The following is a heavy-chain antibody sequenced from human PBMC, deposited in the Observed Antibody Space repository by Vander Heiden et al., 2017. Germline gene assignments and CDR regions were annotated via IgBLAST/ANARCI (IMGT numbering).Heavy chain of an antibody. D-gene: IGHD4-17*01. CDR3: ARIWGGYGDYFDY. CDR1: GFSLSTNGMR. V-gene: IGHV2-70*04. CDR2: IDWDDDK. Sequence: QVNLKESGPALVKPTQTLTLTCTFSGFSLSTNGMRVGWVRQPPGKALEWLARIDWDDDKFYTTSLQTRLTISKDTSKNQVVLTMTNMDPVDTATYYCARIWGGYGDYFDYWGQGTVVTVSS. J-gene: IGHJ4*02.